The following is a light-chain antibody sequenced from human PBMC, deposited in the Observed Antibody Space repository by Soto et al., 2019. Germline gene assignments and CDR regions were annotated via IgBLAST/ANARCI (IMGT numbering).Light chain of an antibody. CDR2: LNSDGSH. CDR3: QTWGTAIHDVV. Sequence: QLVLTQSPSASASLGASVKLTCTLSRGHSSYAIAWHQQQPEKGPRYLMKLNSDGSHSKGDGIPDRFSGSSSGTERHPTISSLQSEDEADYYCQTWGTAIHDVVFGGGTKVTVL. J-gene: IGLJ2*01. CDR1: RGHSSYA. V-gene: IGLV4-69*01.